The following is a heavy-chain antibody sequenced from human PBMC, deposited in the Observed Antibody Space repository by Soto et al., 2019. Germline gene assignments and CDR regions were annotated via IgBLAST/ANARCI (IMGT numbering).Heavy chain of an antibody. V-gene: IGHV2-5*02. CDR3: AHVEGLEQWLYRLDH. Sequence: QITLKESGPSLVKPTQTLTLTCTFSGFSLTTTGVGVVWIRQPPGKALEWLALIYWDDDKHYSPSLRSRLTVTKDTTKNQVVLTLTNVDPADTGTYFCAHVEGLEQWLYRLDHWGQGTLVTVSS. CDR2: IYWDDDK. J-gene: IGHJ4*02. CDR1: GFSLTTTGVG. D-gene: IGHD6-19*01.